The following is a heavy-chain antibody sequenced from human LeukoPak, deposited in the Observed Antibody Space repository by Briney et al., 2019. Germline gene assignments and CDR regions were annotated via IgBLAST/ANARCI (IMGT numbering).Heavy chain of an antibody. CDR2: IKQDGSEK. CDR3: ARDRQIAY. Sequence: GWSLRLSCAASGFTFSNYWLTWVRQAPGQGLEWVANIKQDGSEKHYVDSLKGRFTISRDNAKNSLYLQMNSLRAQDTAVYYCARDRQIAYWGQGTLVTVAT. V-gene: IGHV3-7*01. CDR1: GFTFSNYW. J-gene: IGHJ4*02.